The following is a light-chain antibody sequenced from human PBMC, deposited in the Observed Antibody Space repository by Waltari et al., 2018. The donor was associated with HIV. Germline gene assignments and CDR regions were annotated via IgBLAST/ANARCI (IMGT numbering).Light chain of an antibody. J-gene: IGKJ5*01. CDR1: ESLLHSEGKTY. CDR3: MQSMKLPLT. V-gene: IGKV2D-29*01. CDR2: EVS. Sequence: IVMTQTPLSLSVTPGQPASISGKSSESLLHSEGKTYLFWYLQKAGQPPQLLIFEVSTRFSGVPDRFSGSGSGTDFTLRISRVEAGDVGIYYCMQSMKLPLTFGQGTRLDIK.